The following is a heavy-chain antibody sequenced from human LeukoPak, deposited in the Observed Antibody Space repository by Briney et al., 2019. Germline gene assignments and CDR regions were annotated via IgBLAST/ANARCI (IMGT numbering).Heavy chain of an antibody. CDR1: GFTVSSNY. Sequence: GGSLRLSCAASGFTVSSNYMSWVRQAPGKGLEWVAVISYDGSDKYYADSMKGRFTMSRDNSKTTLYLQMNGLRADDTAMYYCARDNSEAFDIWGQGTMVTVSS. J-gene: IGHJ3*02. CDR2: ISYDGSDK. D-gene: IGHD2/OR15-2a*01. V-gene: IGHV3-30-3*01. CDR3: ARDNSEAFDI.